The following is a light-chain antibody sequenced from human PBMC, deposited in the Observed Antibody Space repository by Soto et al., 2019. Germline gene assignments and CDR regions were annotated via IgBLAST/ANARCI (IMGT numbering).Light chain of an antibody. CDR1: RSVSSY. CDR3: QQRSNWPIT. V-gene: IGKV3-11*01. CDR2: DAS. J-gene: IGKJ5*01. Sequence: NVLTQSPATLSLAPGETATLSCRATRSVSSYLAWYQQKPGQAPRLLIYDASSRPTDIPARFSGSGSGTDFTLTISSLEPEDFALYYCQQRSNWPITFGQGTRLEIK.